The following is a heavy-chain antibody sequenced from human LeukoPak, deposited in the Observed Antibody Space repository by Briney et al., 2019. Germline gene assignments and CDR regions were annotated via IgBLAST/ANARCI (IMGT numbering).Heavy chain of an antibody. Sequence: PSQTLSLTCIVYAGSLSSGSSYWSWLRQPPGRGLEGIGLIYYSGSTNYNPSLKSRVTMSVDTSKNQFSLKLTSVTAADTAVYYCARHLAVDSSSWLGWFDPWGQGTLVTVSS. CDR2: IYYSGST. CDR1: AGSLSSGSSY. J-gene: IGHJ5*02. D-gene: IGHD6-13*01. CDR3: ARHLAVDSSSWLGWFDP. V-gene: IGHV4-61*01.